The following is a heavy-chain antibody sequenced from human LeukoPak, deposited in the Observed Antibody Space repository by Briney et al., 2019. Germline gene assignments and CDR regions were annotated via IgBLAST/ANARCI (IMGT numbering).Heavy chain of an antibody. V-gene: IGHV1-18*01. CDR2: ISAYNGDT. J-gene: IGHJ4*02. D-gene: IGHD1-26*01. Sequence: GASVKVSCKASGYTFTSYGISWVRQAPGQGLEWMGWISAYNGDTNYAQKLQGRVTMTTDTSTSTAYMELRSLKSDDTAVYYCARDIRLGATKAGNYWGQGTLVTVSS. CDR3: ARDIRLGATKAGNY. CDR1: GYTFTSYG.